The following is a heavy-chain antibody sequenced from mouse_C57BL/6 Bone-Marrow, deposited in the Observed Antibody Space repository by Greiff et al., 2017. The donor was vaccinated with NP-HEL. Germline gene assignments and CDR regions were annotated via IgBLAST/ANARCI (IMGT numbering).Heavy chain of an antibody. CDR1: GYTFTDYY. V-gene: IGHV1-26*01. Sequence: EVQLQQSGPELVKPGASVKISCKASGYTFTDYYMNWVKQSHGKSLEWIGDINPNNGGTSYNQKFKGKATLTVDKSSSTAYMELRSLTSEDSAVYYCARGSSKDNYWGQGTTLTVSS. CDR2: INPNNGGT. D-gene: IGHD1-3*01. J-gene: IGHJ2*01. CDR3: ARGSSKDNY.